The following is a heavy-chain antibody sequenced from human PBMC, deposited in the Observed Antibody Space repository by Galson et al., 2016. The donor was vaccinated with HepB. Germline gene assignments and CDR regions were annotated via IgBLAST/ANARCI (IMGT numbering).Heavy chain of an antibody. CDR2: INHHGTT. V-gene: IGHV4-34*01. CDR1: GASFSGYY. J-gene: IGHJ6*02. D-gene: IGHD1-1*01. CDR3: ARGINWNDRIYYGMDV. Sequence: SETLSLTCTVYGASFSGYYWSWIRRSPGKGLEWIGEINHHGTTKDNPSLKSRLTISIDTSKNQFSLRLASVTAADTAVYFCARGINWNDRIYYGMDVWGQGTTVTVSS.